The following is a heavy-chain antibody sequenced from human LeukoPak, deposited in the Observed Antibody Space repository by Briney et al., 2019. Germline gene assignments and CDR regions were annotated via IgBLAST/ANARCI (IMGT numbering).Heavy chain of an antibody. J-gene: IGHJ4*02. V-gene: IGHV4-59*01. Sequence: SETLSLTCTVSGGSISSYYWSWIRQPPGKGLEWIGYIYYSGSTNYNPSLKSRVTISVDTSKNQFSLKLSSVTAADTAVYYCARSTGYSSGWYGIWGQGTLVTVSS. CDR2: IYYSGST. D-gene: IGHD6-19*01. CDR3: ARSTGYSSGWYGI. CDR1: GGSISSYY.